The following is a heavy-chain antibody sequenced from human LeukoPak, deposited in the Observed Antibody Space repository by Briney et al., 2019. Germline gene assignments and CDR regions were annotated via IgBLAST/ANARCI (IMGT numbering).Heavy chain of an antibody. CDR1: GYTFTHYY. J-gene: IGHJ5*02. CDR2: ISAYNGNK. Sequence: ASVTVSYQASGYTFTHYYMHWVRQAPGQGLEWMGWISAYNGNKNYPQKLQGRVTMTTDTSTSTAYMELRSLRSDDTAVYYCARDMNRSRARWENLGFDPWGQGTLVTVSS. CDR3: ARDMNRSRARWENLGFDP. D-gene: IGHD1-26*01. V-gene: IGHV1-18*04.